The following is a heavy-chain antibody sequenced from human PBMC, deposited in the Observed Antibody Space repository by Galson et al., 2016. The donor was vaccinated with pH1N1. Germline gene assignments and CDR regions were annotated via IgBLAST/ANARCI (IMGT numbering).Heavy chain of an antibody. V-gene: IGHV3-7*03. CDR1: GFTFSTYW. J-gene: IGHJ4*02. CDR3: TRAVGSYSSF. CDR2: IKPYGTEK. D-gene: IGHD1-26*01. Sequence: SLRLSCAASGFTFSTYWMTWVRQAPGKGLEWVASIKPYGTEKSYVDSVKGRFTTSRDNAKNSLCLPMNSLRAEVTDVYYCTRAVGSYSSFWGQGTLVTVSS.